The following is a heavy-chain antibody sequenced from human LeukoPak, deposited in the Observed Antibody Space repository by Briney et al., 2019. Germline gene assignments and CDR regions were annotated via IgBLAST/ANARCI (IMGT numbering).Heavy chain of an antibody. Sequence: GGSLRLSCAASGFTFSTYRMNWVRQAPGKGREGVSYISSSSSSIYYAGSVKGRFTISRDNAKNSLYLQMNSLRDEDTAVYYCAREGYSSGWYKGDAFDIWGQGTMVTVSS. V-gene: IGHV3-48*02. J-gene: IGHJ3*02. D-gene: IGHD6-13*01. CDR3: AREGYSSGWYKGDAFDI. CDR2: ISSSSSSI. CDR1: GFTFSTYR.